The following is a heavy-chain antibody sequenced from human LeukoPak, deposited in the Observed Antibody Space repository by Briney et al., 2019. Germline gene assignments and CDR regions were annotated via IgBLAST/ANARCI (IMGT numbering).Heavy chain of an antibody. CDR1: GGTSSSYA. CDR3: ASPPSGVTAILYY. D-gene: IGHD2-21*02. J-gene: IGHJ4*02. CDR2: IIPIFGTA. Sequence: SVKVSCKASGGTSSSYAISWVRQAPGQGLEWMGGIIPIFGTANYAQKFQGRVTITADESTSTAYMELSSLRSEDTAVYYCASPPSGVTAILYYWGQGTLVTVSS. V-gene: IGHV1-69*13.